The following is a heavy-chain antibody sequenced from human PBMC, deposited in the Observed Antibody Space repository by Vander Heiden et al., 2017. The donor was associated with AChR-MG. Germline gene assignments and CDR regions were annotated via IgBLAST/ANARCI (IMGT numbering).Heavy chain of an antibody. Sequence: EVQLLESGGGLVQPRGSLRLSCAASGFTFSSYAMSWVRQDPGKGLEWVSAIGGSGGSTSYADSVKGRGSISRDNSKNTLYLQMKSLRAEDTAVYYCAKRPGGSTAMGLGWKWFDPWCEGPLV. CDR1: GFTFSSYA. J-gene: IGHJ5*02. D-gene: IGHD5-18*01. V-gene: IGHV3-23*01. CDR3: AKRPGGSTAMGLGWKWFDP. CDR2: IGGSGGST.